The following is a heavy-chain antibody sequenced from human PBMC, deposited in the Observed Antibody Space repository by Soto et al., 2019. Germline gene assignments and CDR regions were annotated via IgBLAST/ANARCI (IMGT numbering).Heavy chain of an antibody. D-gene: IGHD3-10*01. Sequence: EVQLVESGGGLVKPGGSLRLSCAASGFTFSSYSMNWVRQAPGKGLEWVSSISSSSSYIYYADSVKGRFTISRDNAKNSLYLPMNSLRAEDTAVYYCARSSSIDYYGSGSYPSLDSWGQGTLVTVSS. CDR3: ARSSSIDYYGSGSYPSLDS. J-gene: IGHJ4*02. V-gene: IGHV3-21*01. CDR2: ISSSSSYI. CDR1: GFTFSSYS.